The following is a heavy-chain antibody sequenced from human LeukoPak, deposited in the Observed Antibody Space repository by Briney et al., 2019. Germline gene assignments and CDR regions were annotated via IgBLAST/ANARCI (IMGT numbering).Heavy chain of an antibody. V-gene: IGHV3-7*05. CDR3: ARDRDWSFDY. CDR1: GITFSGNW. D-gene: IGHD3/OR15-3a*01. CDR2: INTDGSAK. Sequence: PGETLRLSCADSGITFSGNWMSWVRQAPGKGLEWVAHINTDGSAKYYVDSVRGRFTISRDNDENSLYLEMNSLRAEDTAVYYCARDRDWSFDYWGQGTLVTVS. J-gene: IGHJ4*02.